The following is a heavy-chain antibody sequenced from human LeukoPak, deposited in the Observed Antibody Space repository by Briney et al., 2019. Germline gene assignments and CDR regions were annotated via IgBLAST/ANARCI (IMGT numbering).Heavy chain of an antibody. CDR2: ISSSGSTI. D-gene: IGHD3-9*01. Sequence: GGSLRLSCAASGFTFSSYEMNWVRQAPGKGLEWVSYISSSGSTIYYADSVKGRFTISRDNAKNSLYLQMNSLRAEGMAVYYCARSITYYDILTGYPHGPGFDYWGQGTLVTVSS. CDR1: GFTFSSYE. J-gene: IGHJ4*02. CDR3: ARSITYYDILTGYPHGPGFDY. V-gene: IGHV3-48*03.